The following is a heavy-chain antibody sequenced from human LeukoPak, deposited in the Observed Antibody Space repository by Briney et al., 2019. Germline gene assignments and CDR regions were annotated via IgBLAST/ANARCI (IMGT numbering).Heavy chain of an antibody. CDR1: GYNFAKHW. CDR2: IYGGDSDT. V-gene: IGHV5-51*01. CDR3: ARHKGRRSSGWRILYTLAMDV. D-gene: IGHD6-19*01. J-gene: IGHJ6*02. Sequence: GKSLKISCEGSGYNFAKHWIGWVRQMPGKGLEWMGAIYGGDSDTRYTPSFRGQVTISADKSTNTSYLQWSSLKASDTATYYCARHKGRRSSGWRILYTLAMDVWGQGTTVIVSS.